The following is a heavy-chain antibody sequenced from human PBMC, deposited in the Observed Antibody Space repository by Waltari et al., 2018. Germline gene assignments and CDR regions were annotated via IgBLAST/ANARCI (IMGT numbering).Heavy chain of an antibody. V-gene: IGHV1-69*12. D-gene: IGHD3-22*01. CDR1: GLSMRGYT. Sequence: QVQLAQSGAEVRSPGSSVTISCKASGLSMRGYTSSWVRQAPGQGLEWMGGFIPLSGSQIYTQKFQGRRTITADESTRTTVMELRNLKYEDTAVYFCARGYRYDSSERFYLDYWGQGSPVIVS. J-gene: IGHJ4*02. CDR2: FIPLSGSQ. CDR3: ARGYRYDSSERFYLDY.